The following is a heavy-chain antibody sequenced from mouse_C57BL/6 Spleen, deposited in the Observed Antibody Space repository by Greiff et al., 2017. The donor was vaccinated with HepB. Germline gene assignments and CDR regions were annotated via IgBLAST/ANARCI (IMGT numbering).Heavy chain of an antibody. V-gene: IGHV1-39*01. J-gene: IGHJ2*01. D-gene: IGHD3-2*02. CDR1: GYSFTNYN. CDR2: INPNYGTT. Sequence: VQLKQSGPELVKPGASVKISCKASGYSFTNYNMNWVKQSNGKSLEWIGVINPNYGTTSYNQKFKGKATLTVDQSSSTAYMQLNSLTSEDSAVYYCARHRSSGSYYFDYWGQGTTLTVSS. CDR3: ARHRSSGSYYFDY.